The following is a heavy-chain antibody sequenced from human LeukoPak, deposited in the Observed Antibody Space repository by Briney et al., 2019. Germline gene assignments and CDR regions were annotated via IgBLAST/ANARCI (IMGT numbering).Heavy chain of an antibody. Sequence: PSETLSLTCTVSGGSISSSNWWSWIRQPPGKGLEWIGYIYYSGSTNYNPSLKSRVTISVDTSKNQFSLKLSSVTAADTAVYYCARQRQGELPLEAFDIWGQGTMVTVSS. CDR1: GGSISSSNW. CDR3: ARQRQGELPLEAFDI. J-gene: IGHJ3*02. V-gene: IGHV4-59*08. CDR2: IYYSGST. D-gene: IGHD1-26*01.